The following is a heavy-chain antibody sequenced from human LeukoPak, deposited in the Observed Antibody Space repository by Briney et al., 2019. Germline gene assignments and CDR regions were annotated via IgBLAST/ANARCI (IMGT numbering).Heavy chain of an antibody. CDR1: GYIFTAYY. V-gene: IGHV1-2*02. CDR2: INPNNGGT. J-gene: IGHJ4*02. Sequence: ASVKVSCKASGYIFTAYYMHWVRQAPGQGLEWMGWINPNNGGTNYAQKFRGRVTMTRDTSISTAYMELRRLRSDDTAVYYCARDPGRYFDYWGQGTLVTVSS. CDR3: ARDPGRYFDY.